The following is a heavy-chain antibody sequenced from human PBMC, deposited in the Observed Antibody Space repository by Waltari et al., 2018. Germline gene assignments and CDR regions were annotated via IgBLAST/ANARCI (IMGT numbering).Heavy chain of an antibody. CDR2: ISGSGGST. CDR3: AKDCEPKWYLGGFVKSYGMDV. Sequence: EVQLVESGGGLVQPGGSLRLSCAASGFTFSSYAMSWVRQAPGKGLEWVSAISGSGGSTYYADSGKGRFTISRDNYKNTLYLQMNSLRAEDTAVYYCAKDCEPKWYLGGFVKSYGMDVWGQGTTVTVSS. J-gene: IGHJ6*02. D-gene: IGHD3-16*01. V-gene: IGHV3-23*04. CDR1: GFTFSSYA.